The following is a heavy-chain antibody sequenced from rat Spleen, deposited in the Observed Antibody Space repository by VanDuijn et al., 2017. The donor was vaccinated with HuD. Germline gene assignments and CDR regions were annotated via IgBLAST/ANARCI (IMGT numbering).Heavy chain of an antibody. J-gene: IGHJ2*01. Sequence: EVQLVESDGGLVQPGRSLKLSCVASGFTFNNYWMTWVRQAPKKGLEWVASISYEVGSTYYGDSVKGRFTFYRDNAKSTLYLQMDSLSSEDTATYYCATDGDSSYMHWYFDFWGQGVMVTVSS. CDR1: GFTFNNYW. CDR2: ISYEVGST. V-gene: IGHV5-31*01. CDR3: ATDGDSSYMHWYFDF. D-gene: IGHD1-2*01.